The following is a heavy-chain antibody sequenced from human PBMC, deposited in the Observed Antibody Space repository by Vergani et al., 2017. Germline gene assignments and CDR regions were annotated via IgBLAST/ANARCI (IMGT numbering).Heavy chain of an antibody. CDR1: GYTFNGYY. Sequence: VQLVQSGTEVKKPGASVKVSCKASGYTFNGYYIHWVRQAPGQGLEYKGWIEPNSDGTNYAQKFQGRVTMTRDTSLSTAYMELSRLRSDDTAVYYCARGWSGYSTSWYFDCWVQGALVTVSS. D-gene: IGHD6-13*01. CDR2: IEPNSDGT. CDR3: ARGWSGYSTSWYFDC. V-gene: IGHV1-2*02. J-gene: IGHJ4*02.